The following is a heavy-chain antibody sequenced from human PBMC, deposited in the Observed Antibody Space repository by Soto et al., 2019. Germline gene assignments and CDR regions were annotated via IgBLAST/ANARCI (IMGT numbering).Heavy chain of an antibody. V-gene: IGHV4-39*02. J-gene: IGHJ4*02. Sequence: SERLSLTCTVGGGSITRSSYYWGLIRKPPGPGREWMGSTYYSGHTYYTPSLKSRVTLSVDTPKNQFSLKLSSVTAADTAVYSCAREGGRYCTGGSCQVDHWSQEALVSVSS. CDR3: AREGGRYCTGGSCQVDH. CDR1: GGSITRSSYY. CDR2: TYYSGHT. D-gene: IGHD2-15*01.